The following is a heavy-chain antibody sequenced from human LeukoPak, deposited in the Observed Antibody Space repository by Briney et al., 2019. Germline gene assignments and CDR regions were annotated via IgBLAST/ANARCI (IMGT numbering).Heavy chain of an antibody. CDR2: ISYDGSNE. D-gene: IGHD1-26*01. J-gene: IGHJ4*02. Sequence: GGSLRLSCAASGFTFSSYGMHWVRQAPGKGLEWVAVISYDGSNEYSADSVKGRFTISRDNSKNTLYLQMNNLRAEDTAVYYCAKDTRYSGSYYFVFDYWGQGTLVTVSS. CDR3: AKDTRYSGSYYFVFDY. CDR1: GFTFSSYG. V-gene: IGHV3-30*18.